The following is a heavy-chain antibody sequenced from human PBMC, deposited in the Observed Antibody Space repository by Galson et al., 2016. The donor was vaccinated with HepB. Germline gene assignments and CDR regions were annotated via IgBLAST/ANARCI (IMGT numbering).Heavy chain of an antibody. CDR2: INPNSGDSR. J-gene: IGHJ6*04. V-gene: IGHV1-2*02. Sequence: SVKVSCKASGYIFTAYYIHWVRQVPGQGLEWMGWINPNSGDSRDYADSVKGRFTISRDNSKNTLSLQMNSLRVEDTAVYYCVQGSTAPAVWGKGTTVTVSS. CDR1: GYIFTAYY. D-gene: IGHD1-26*01. CDR3: VQGSTAPAV.